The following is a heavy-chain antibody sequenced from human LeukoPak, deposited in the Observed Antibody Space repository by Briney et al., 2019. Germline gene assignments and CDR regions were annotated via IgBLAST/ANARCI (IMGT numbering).Heavy chain of an antibody. CDR3: ARLVRAAAGPFDY. Sequence: SETLSLTCTVSGGSISSYYWSWIRQPPGKGLEWIGYIYYSGSTNYNPSLKSRVTISVDTYKNQFSLKLSSVTAADTAVYYCARLVRAAAGPFDYWGQGTLVTVSS. V-gene: IGHV4-59*08. CDR1: GGSISSYY. J-gene: IGHJ4*02. CDR2: IYYSGST. D-gene: IGHD6-13*01.